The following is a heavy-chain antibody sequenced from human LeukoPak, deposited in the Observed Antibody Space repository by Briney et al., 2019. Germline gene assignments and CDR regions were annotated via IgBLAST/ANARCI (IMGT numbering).Heavy chain of an antibody. CDR3: ASMIAVAGTDFDY. CDR1: GYTFTGYY. D-gene: IGHD6-19*01. Sequence: GASVKVSCKASGYTFTGYYMHWVRQAPGQGLEWMGWINPNSGGTNYAQKFQGRVTMTRDTSIRTAYMELSRLRSDDTAVYYCASMIAVAGTDFDYWGQGTLVTVSS. J-gene: IGHJ4*02. CDR2: INPNSGGT. V-gene: IGHV1-2*02.